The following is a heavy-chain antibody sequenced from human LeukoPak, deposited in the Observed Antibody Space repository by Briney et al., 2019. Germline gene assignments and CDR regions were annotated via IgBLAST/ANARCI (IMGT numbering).Heavy chain of an antibody. V-gene: IGHV3-53*01. CDR2: IYSGGST. CDR1: GFTLTSYA. J-gene: IGHJ6*02. D-gene: IGHD3-10*01. Sequence: GGSLRLSCAASGFTLTSYAMSWVRQAPGKGLEWVSVIYSGGSTYYADSVKGRFTISRDNSKNTLYLQMNSLRAEDTAVYYCAIPPLSGTGSSRPLAGMDVWGQGITVTVSS. CDR3: AIPPLSGTGSSRPLAGMDV.